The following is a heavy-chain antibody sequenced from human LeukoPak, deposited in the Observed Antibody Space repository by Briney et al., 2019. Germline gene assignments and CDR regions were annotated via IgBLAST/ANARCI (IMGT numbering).Heavy chain of an antibody. CDR1: GFTFSSYS. J-gene: IGHJ5*02. V-gene: IGHV3-21*01. D-gene: IGHD2-15*01. CDR3: ARWIGGTEFDA. Sequence: GGSLRLSCAASGFTFSSYSMNWVRQAPGKGLEWVSSISSSSSYIYYADSVKGRFTISRDNAKNSLYLQMNSLRAEDTSVYYCARWIGGTEFDAWGQGTMVTVSS. CDR2: ISSSSSYI.